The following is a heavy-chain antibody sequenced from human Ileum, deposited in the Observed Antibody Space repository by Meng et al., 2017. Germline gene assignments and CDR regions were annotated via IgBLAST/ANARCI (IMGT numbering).Heavy chain of an antibody. D-gene: IGHD6-13*01. V-gene: IGHV3-66*02. Sequence: GGSLRLSCAVSGCDVGSNYMSWIRQAPGKGLEWVSTLCGDGRIYYADSVKGRFTISRDNSKHTLYLQMNSLRPEDTAVYYCARPPPVGSSLDYWGPGTLVTVSS. CDR3: ARPPPVGSSLDY. CDR1: GCDVGSNY. J-gene: IGHJ4*02. CDR2: LCGDGRI.